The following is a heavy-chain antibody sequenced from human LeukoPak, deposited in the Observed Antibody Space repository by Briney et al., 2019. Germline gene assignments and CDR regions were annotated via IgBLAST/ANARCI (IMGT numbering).Heavy chain of an antibody. CDR3: AREKFSDCSSTSCYINYFDY. J-gene: IGHJ4*02. Sequence: GGSLRLSCAASGFTFSSYSMNWVRQAPGKGLEWVSYISSSSSTIYYADSVKGRFTISRDNAKNSLYLQMNSLRAEDTAVYYCAREKFSDCSSTSCYINYFDYWGQGTLVTVSS. CDR2: ISSSSSTI. V-gene: IGHV3-48*01. D-gene: IGHD2-2*02. CDR1: GFTFSSYS.